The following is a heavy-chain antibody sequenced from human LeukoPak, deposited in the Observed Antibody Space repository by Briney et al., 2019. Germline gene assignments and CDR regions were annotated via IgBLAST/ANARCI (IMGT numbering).Heavy chain of an antibody. D-gene: IGHD3-22*01. Sequence: PGGSLRLSCAASGFTFSSYCMSWVRQAPGKGLECVSGISGIGGSTYYADSVKGRFTISRDNSKNTLYLQMNSLRAEDTAVYYCAKEAGDYYDSSGYYFYAFDIWGQGTMVTVSS. CDR2: ISGIGGST. CDR1: GFTFSSYC. J-gene: IGHJ3*02. V-gene: IGHV3-23*01. CDR3: AKEAGDYYDSSGYYFYAFDI.